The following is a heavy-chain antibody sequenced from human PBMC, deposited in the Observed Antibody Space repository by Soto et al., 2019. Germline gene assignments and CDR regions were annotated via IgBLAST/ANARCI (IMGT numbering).Heavy chain of an antibody. D-gene: IGHD3-16*02. CDR2: IYHSGST. V-gene: IGHV4-30-4*01. CDR3: ARTPHVWGSYRTRFDP. J-gene: IGHJ5*02. CDR1: GASISSGDFY. Sequence: QVQLQESGPGLVKPSQTLSLTCTVSGASISSGDFYWGWIRQPPGKGLEWIGYIYHSGSTYYNSSLKSRLTISVDTSKTQISLKLSSVTAADTAVYYCARTPHVWGSYRTRFDPWGQGILVTVSS.